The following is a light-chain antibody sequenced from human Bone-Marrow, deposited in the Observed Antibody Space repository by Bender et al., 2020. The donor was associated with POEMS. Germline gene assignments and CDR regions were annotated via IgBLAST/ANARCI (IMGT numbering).Light chain of an antibody. Sequence: QSALTQPRSVSGSPGQSVTISCTGSSSDIGDSTYVAWYQQHPGKAPKLIIYDVTNRPSGVSSRLSGSKSGNTASLTISGLQAEDEADYYCSSYTSSTSFYVFGTGTKVTVL. J-gene: IGLJ1*01. V-gene: IGLV2-14*03. CDR2: DVT. CDR3: SSYTSSTSFYV. CDR1: SSDIGDSTY.